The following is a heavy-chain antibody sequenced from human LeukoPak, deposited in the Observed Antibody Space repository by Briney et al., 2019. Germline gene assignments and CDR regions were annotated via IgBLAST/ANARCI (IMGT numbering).Heavy chain of an antibody. CDR3: ASGEVYDYVWGSYRPGLRY. V-gene: IGHV4-31*03. CDR1: GGSISSGGYY. CDR2: IYYSGST. D-gene: IGHD3-16*02. J-gene: IGHJ4*02. Sequence: SETLSLTCTVSGGSISSGGYYWSWIRQHPGKGLEWIGYIYYSGSTYYNPSLKSRVTISVDTSKNQFSLKLSSVTAADTAVYYCASGEVYDYVWGSYRPGLRYWGQGTLVTVSS.